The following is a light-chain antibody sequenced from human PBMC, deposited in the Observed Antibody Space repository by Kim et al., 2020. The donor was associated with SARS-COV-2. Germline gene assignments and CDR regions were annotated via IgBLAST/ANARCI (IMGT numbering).Light chain of an antibody. CDR2: EGS. Sequence: QSITISCTGTSSDVGSYNLVSWYQQHPGKAPKLMIYEGSKRPSGVSNRFSGSKSGNTASLTISGLQAEDGADYYCCSYAGSSTTWVFGGGTQLTVL. V-gene: IGLV2-23*01. J-gene: IGLJ3*02. CDR3: CSYAGSSTTWV. CDR1: SSDVGSYNL.